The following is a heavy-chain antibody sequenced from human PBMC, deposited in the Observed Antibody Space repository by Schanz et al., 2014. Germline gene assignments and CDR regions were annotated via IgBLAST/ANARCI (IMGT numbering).Heavy chain of an antibody. CDR2: VFPNGIT. J-gene: IGHJ4*02. D-gene: IGHD3-9*01. CDR3: ARQFYDILTGYWFPYYFDY. CDR1: GGSIRSGTYY. V-gene: IGHV4-61*02. Sequence: QVQLQESGPGLVKPSQTLSLTCTVSGGSIRSGTYYWSWIRQPAGKALEWVGRVFPNGITNYNPSRKSRVTIARDTSKTQFALKRSSATAADTAVYYCARQFYDILTGYWFPYYFDYWGQGTLVTVSS.